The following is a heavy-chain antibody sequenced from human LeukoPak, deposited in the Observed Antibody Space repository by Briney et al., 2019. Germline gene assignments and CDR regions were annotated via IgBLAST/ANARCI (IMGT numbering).Heavy chain of an antibody. CDR3: ARNVLQLRFDP. J-gene: IGHJ5*02. D-gene: IGHD1-1*01. Sequence: SETLSLTCTVSGGSISSGNYYWNWIRQPAGKGLEWIGRIYTSGSTNYNPSLKSRVTISVDTSKNQFSLKLSSVTAADTAVYYCARNVLQLRFDPWGQGTLVTVSS. CDR1: GGSISSGNYY. V-gene: IGHV4-61*02. CDR2: IYTSGST.